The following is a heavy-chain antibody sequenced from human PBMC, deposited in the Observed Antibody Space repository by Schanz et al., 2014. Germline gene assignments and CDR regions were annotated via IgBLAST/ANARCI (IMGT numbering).Heavy chain of an antibody. D-gene: IGHD2-2*01. CDR3: ARESSNDIVLVPGAVFDH. Sequence: EEQLVESGGGLVQPGGSLRLSCAASGFSFSTYWMSWVRQAPGKGLEWVSGITGASDHIDYAESVKGRFTISRDNSKNTVYLQMNSLRPGDTAVYYCARESSNDIVLVPGAVFDHWGQGILVTVSS. CDR2: ITGASDHI. J-gene: IGHJ4*02. V-gene: IGHV3-23*04. CDR1: GFSFSTYW.